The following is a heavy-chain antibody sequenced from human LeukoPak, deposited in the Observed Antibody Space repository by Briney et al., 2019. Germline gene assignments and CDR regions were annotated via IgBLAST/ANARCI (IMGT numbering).Heavy chain of an antibody. D-gene: IGHD3-9*01. Sequence: GASVKVSCKASGYTFTGYYMHWVRQAPGQGLEWMGWINPNSGGTNYAQKFQGRVTMTRDTSISTAYMELSRLRSDDTAVYYCARGLRDDILTGYPNNWFDPWGQGTLVTVSS. CDR3: ARGLRDDILTGYPNNWFDP. CDR2: INPNSGGT. V-gene: IGHV1-2*02. J-gene: IGHJ5*02. CDR1: GYTFTGYY.